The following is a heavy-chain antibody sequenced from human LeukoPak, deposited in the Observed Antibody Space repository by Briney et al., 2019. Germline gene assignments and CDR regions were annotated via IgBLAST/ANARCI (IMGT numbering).Heavy chain of an antibody. Sequence: SETLSLTCTVSGGSISSSSYYWGWIRQPPGKGLEWIGSIYYSGSTYYNPSLKSRVTISVDTSKNQFSLKLSSVTAADTAVYYCARDVMVRGVTARSGDYWGQGTLVTVSS. V-gene: IGHV4-39*07. CDR2: IYYSGST. D-gene: IGHD3-10*01. J-gene: IGHJ4*02. CDR3: ARDVMVRGVTARSGDY. CDR1: GGSISSSSYY.